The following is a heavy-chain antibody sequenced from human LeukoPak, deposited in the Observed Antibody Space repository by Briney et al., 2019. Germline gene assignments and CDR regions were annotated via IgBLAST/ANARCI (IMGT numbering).Heavy chain of an antibody. CDR2: INPNSGGT. V-gene: IGHV1-2*02. J-gene: IGHJ4*02. CDR3: AKGGGWFEYYFGY. CDR1: GYTFTVDY. D-gene: IGHD3-10*01. Sequence: ASVKVSYRASGYTFTVDYIYWVRQAPGQGLEWMGWINPNSGGTKYAQKFQGRVTVTRDTSISTAYMELSRLRSDDTAVYYCAKGGGWFEYYFGYWGQGTLVTVSS.